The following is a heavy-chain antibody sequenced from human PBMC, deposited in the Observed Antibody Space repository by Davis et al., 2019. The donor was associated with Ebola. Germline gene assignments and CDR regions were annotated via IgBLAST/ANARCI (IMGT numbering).Heavy chain of an antibody. D-gene: IGHD3-16*01. Sequence: ASVKVSCKASGYTFISYGISWVRQPPGQRLAWMGWINAGKGNTKYSQKFQGRVTITRDTSASTAYMELSSLRSEDTAVYYCAREATFSLDYWGQGTLVSVSS. CDR1: GYTFISYG. J-gene: IGHJ4*02. V-gene: IGHV1-3*01. CDR2: INAGKGNT. CDR3: AREATFSLDY.